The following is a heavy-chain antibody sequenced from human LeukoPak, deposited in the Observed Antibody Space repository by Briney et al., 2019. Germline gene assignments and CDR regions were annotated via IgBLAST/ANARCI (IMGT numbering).Heavy chain of an antibody. CDR2: IYWDDDK. Sequence: SGPTLLNPTPPLTLTCTFSGFSLTTSGVGVGWIRQPPGKALEWLALIYWDDDKRYSPSLRSRLTITKDTSKNQVVLTMTNMDLLDTATYYCAHKKSGASFNWGQGTLVTVSS. J-gene: IGHJ4*02. CDR3: AHKKSGASFN. CDR1: GFSLTTSGVG. V-gene: IGHV2-5*02. D-gene: IGHD2-8*02.